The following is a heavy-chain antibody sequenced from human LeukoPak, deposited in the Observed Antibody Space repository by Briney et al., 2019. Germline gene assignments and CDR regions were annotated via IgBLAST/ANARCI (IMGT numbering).Heavy chain of an antibody. CDR3: ARVGRFAFDI. D-gene: IGHD3-3*01. Sequence: ASGKVSCKAPGYTFPSFGITGVRQAPGQGLEWMGWISAYNGNTNYAQKLQGRVTMTTDTSTSTAYMELRSLRSDDTAVYYCARVGRFAFDIWGQGTMVTVSS. CDR1: GYTFPSFG. CDR2: ISAYNGNT. J-gene: IGHJ3*02. V-gene: IGHV1-18*01.